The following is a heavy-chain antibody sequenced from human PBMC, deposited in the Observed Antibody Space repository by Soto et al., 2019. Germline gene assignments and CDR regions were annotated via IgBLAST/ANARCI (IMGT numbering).Heavy chain of an antibody. D-gene: IGHD3-16*01. V-gene: IGHV1-18*01. CDR3: ARWGYYDNTCGKLSHYGLDV. J-gene: IGHJ6*02. CDR1: GYTFIRYG. CDR2: ISPYNDYT. Sequence: QVQLVQSAGEVKKPGASVKVSCKASGYTFIRYGITWVRQAPGLGLEWMGWISPYNDYTIYAQKLQGRVTMTTDTSTRTVYLDLRSLKSDDTAVYYCARWGYYDNTCGKLSHYGLDVWGQGTSVTVSS.